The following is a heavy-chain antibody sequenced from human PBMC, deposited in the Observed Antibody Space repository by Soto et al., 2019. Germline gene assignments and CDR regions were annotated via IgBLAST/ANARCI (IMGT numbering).Heavy chain of an antibody. V-gene: IGHV1-69*01. CDR2: ITPMFGKA. D-gene: IGHD1-1*01. J-gene: IGHJ5*02. CDR3: AKPILEPPLLNWFDP. CDR1: GGTFSRHS. Sequence: QVQLVQSGAEVKKPGSSVKVSCKASGGTFSRHSISWVRQAPGQGLEWMGGITPMFGKANYAQKFQGRVTITAAESTSTVYMELSSLRSEDTAIYYCAKPILEPPLLNWFDPWGQGTLVTVSS.